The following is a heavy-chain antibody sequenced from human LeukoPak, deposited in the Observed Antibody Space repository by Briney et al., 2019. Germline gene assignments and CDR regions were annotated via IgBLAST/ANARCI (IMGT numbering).Heavy chain of an antibody. CDR2: IYYSGST. Sequence: PSETLSLTCIVSGGSISSTSYYWGWIRQPPGKGLEWIGNIYYSGSTYYNPSLKSRVTISVDMSKNQFSLKLSSVTAADTAVYYCAKGAGPPWFDPWGQGTLVTVSS. CDR3: AKGAGPPWFDP. J-gene: IGHJ5*02. CDR1: GGSISSTSYY. V-gene: IGHV4-39*07.